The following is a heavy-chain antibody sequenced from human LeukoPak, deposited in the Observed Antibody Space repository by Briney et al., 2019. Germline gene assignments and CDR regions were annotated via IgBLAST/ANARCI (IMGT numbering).Heavy chain of an antibody. CDR2: IYPGDSDT. CDR1: GYSFTSYW. Sequence: ESLKISCKGSGYSFTSYWIGWVRQMPGKGLEWMGIIYPGDSDTRYSPSFQGQVTISADKSISTAYLQWSSLKASDTAMYYCARHGLVDPMVRGGWFDPWGQGTLVTVSS. J-gene: IGHJ5*02. D-gene: IGHD3-10*01. CDR3: ARHGLVDPMVRGGWFDP. V-gene: IGHV5-51*01.